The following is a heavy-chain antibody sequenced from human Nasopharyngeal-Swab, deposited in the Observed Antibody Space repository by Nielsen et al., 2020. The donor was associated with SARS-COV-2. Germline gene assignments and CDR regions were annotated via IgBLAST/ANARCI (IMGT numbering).Heavy chain of an antibody. J-gene: IGHJ4*02. V-gene: IGHV4-4*02. D-gene: IGHD6-19*01. Sequence: VRQMPGKGLEWIGEIYHSGSTNYNPSLKSRVTISVVKSKNQFSLKLSSVTAADTAVYYCARVTSHDSGWRLDYWGQGTLVTVSS. CDR3: ARVTSHDSGWRLDY. CDR2: IYHSGST.